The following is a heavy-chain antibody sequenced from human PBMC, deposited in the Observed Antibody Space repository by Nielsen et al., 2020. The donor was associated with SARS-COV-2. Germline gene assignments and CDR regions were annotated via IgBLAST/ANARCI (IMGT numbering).Heavy chain of an antibody. Sequence: GESLKISCAASGFTFSSYAMSWVRQAPGKGLEWVSAISGSGGSTYYADSVKGRFTISRDNSKNTLYLQMNSLRAEDTAVYYCAKGGTMIVVALFDYWGQGTLVTVSS. D-gene: IGHD3-22*01. J-gene: IGHJ4*02. CDR1: GFTFSSYA. V-gene: IGHV3-23*01. CDR2: ISGSGGST. CDR3: AKGGTMIVVALFDY.